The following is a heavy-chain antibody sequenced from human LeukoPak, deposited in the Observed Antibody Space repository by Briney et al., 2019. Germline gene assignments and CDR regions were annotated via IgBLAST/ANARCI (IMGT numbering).Heavy chain of an antibody. CDR2: TSDNGDRT. D-gene: IGHD2/OR15-2a*01. J-gene: IGHJ4*02. V-gene: IGHV3-23*01. CDR1: GFTFSNHA. Sequence: GGSLRLSCAASGFTFSNHAMNWVRQAPGKGLEWVSVTSDNGDRTDYADSVKGRFSSSKDNAKNTVYLQMNSLRAEDTAVYYCVSFYETYWGRGTLVTASS. CDR3: VSFYETY.